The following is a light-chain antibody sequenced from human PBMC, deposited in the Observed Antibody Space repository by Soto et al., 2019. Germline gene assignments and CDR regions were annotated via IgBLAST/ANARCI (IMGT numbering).Light chain of an antibody. CDR2: DAS. CDR1: QSISNR. V-gene: IGKV1-5*01. CDR3: QQSNIYPWT. J-gene: IGKJ1*01. Sequence: DIRMTQSASSLSASVGDGVAITCRASQSISNRLAWYQQRPGKDPKYLIYDASTLDSGAPSRFSGSGSGTEFTLSISSLQPDDCATYYCQQSNIYPWTFGQGTKVDI.